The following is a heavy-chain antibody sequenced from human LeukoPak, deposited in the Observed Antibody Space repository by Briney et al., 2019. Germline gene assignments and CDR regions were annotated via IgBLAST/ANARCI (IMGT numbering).Heavy chain of an antibody. V-gene: IGHV1-18*01. Sequence: ASVKVSCKASGYTFTSYGISWVRQAPGQGLEWMGWISAYNGNTNYAQKLQGRVTMTTDTSTSTAYMELRSLRSDDTAVYYCARGAYYYDSSGLNYYYYGMGVWGQGTTVTVSS. CDR1: GYTFTSYG. CDR2: ISAYNGNT. CDR3: ARGAYYYDSSGLNYYYYGMGV. J-gene: IGHJ6*02. D-gene: IGHD3-22*01.